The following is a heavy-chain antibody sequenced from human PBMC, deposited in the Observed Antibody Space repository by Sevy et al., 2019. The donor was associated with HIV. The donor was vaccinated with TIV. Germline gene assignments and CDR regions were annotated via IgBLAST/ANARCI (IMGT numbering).Heavy chain of an antibody. Sequence: ASMKVSCKASGYTFTSYAMNWVRQAPGQGLEWMGWINTNTGNPTYAQGFTGRFVFSLDTSVSTAYLQISSLKAEDTAVYYCARGGMVFGVVIIPDYYYGMDVWGQGTTVTVSS. CDR2: INTNTGNP. V-gene: IGHV7-4-1*02. CDR3: ARGGMVFGVVIIPDYYYGMDV. CDR1: GYTFTSYA. D-gene: IGHD3-3*01. J-gene: IGHJ6*02.